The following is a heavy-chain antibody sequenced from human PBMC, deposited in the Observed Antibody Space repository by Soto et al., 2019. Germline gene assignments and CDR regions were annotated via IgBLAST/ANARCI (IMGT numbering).Heavy chain of an antibody. Sequence: QVQLVQSGAEVKKPGASVKVSCKASEYTFTDYDINWVRQATGQGLEWMGWMNPNSGNTGYAQKFQGRVTMTRNTSISTAYMELSNLRSEDTAVYFCARVYGSGSYYWFHDAFDIWGQGTMVTVSS. V-gene: IGHV1-8*01. CDR3: ARVYGSGSYYWFHDAFDI. CDR2: MNPNSGNT. CDR1: EYTFTDYD. J-gene: IGHJ3*02. D-gene: IGHD3-10*01.